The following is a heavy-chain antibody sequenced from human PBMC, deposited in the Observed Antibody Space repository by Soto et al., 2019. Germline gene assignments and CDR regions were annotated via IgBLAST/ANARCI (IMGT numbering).Heavy chain of an antibody. Sequence: LSETLSLTCSVSGGSMNIGSHSWNWIRQSAGKGLEWIGFVYYSGTTYYNPALNSRVTISVDRAKSQFSLQLRSVTAADTAVYYCATDSLAGAMDVWGQGTTVTVSS. CDR3: ATDSLAGAMDV. CDR2: VYYSGTT. V-gene: IGHV4-30-2*06. D-gene: IGHD6-19*01. J-gene: IGHJ6*02. CDR1: GGSMNIGSHS.